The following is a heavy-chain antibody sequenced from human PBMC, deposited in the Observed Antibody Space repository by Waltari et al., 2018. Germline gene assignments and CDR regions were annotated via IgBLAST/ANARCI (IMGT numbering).Heavy chain of an antibody. CDR1: GFSISGYW. V-gene: IGHV3-74*01. D-gene: IGHD6-6*01. Sequence: EVQLVESGGGLLQPGGSLRLSCAASGFSISGYWMHWVRQAPGKGLVWVSRIHSDGRSTNYADSVRGRFTISRDNAKNMVYLQMNSLRADDTAVYFCARHGLGSSHDYWGQGTLVTVSS. CDR2: IHSDGRST. J-gene: IGHJ4*02. CDR3: ARHGLGSSHDY.